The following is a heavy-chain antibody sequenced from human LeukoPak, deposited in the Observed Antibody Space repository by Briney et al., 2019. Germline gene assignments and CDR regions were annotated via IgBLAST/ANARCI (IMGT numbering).Heavy chain of an antibody. Sequence: PGGSLRLSCAASGFTFSSYSMNWVRQAPGKGLEWVSYISSSSSTIYYADSVKGRFTISRDNAKNSLYLQMNSLRAEDTAVYYCARFPKLTAGYYYYMDVWGKGTTVTVSS. J-gene: IGHJ6*03. CDR3: ARFPKLTAGYYYYMDV. CDR2: ISSSSSTI. V-gene: IGHV3-48*01. D-gene: IGHD1-14*01. CDR1: GFTFSSYS.